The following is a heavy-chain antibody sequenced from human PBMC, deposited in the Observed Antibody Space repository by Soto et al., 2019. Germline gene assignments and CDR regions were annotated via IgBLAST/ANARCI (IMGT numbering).Heavy chain of an antibody. V-gene: IGHV3-30-3*01. CDR3: ARERGYTVSPDFDY. CDR1: GFTFNSYA. CDR2: ISYDGSNK. J-gene: IGHJ4*02. Sequence: QVQLVESGGGVVQPGRSLRLSCAASGFTFNSYAMHWVRQAPGKGQEWVAVISYDGSNKYYADSVKGRFTISRDNSKNTLYLQMNSLRAEDTAVYYCARERGYTVSPDFDYWGQGTLVTVSS. D-gene: IGHD5-18*01.